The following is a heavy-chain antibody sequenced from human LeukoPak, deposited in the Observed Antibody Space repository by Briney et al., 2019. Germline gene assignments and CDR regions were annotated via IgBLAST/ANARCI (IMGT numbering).Heavy chain of an antibody. CDR1: GDTFSSFA. Sequence: VASVKVSCKASGDTFSSFAVSWVRQASGQGLEWMGRIIPLFGTADYAQRYQGRVTISADNSLNTAYLELSSLTSEDTAVYYCASPYDYGDHYLDALHIWGQGTIVTVSS. D-gene: IGHD4-17*01. V-gene: IGHV1-69*06. CDR3: ASPYDYGDHYLDALHI. J-gene: IGHJ3*02. CDR2: IIPLFGTA.